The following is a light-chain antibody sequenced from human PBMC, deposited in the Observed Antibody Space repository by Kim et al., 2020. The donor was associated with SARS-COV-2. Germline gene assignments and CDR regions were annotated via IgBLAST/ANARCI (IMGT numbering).Light chain of an antibody. V-gene: IGLV3-21*04. CDR1: NIGSKS. J-gene: IGLJ3*02. Sequence: SYELTQPPSVSVAPGNTARITCGGNNIGSKSVHWYQQKPGQAPVLVIHYDSDRPSGIPDRFSGSNSGNTAALIISRVEAGDEADYHCQVWDSGINSPVSGGGTKVTVL. CDR3: QVWDSGINSPV. CDR2: YDS.